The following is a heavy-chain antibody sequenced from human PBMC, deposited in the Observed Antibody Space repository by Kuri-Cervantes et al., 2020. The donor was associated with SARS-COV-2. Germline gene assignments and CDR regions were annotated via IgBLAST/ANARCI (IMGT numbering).Heavy chain of an antibody. Sequence: ASVKVSCKASGFTFSGYYIHWVRQAPGQGLEWMGWVNPISGDTKYARKFEGRVTMASDTSISAASMELSSLRSDDTAVYFCARGDPSGSYRGYFDPWGQGTQVTVSS. D-gene: IGHD3-10*01. CDR2: VNPISGDT. CDR3: ARGDPSGSYRGYFDP. CDR1: GFTFSGYY. V-gene: IGHV1-2*02. J-gene: IGHJ5*02.